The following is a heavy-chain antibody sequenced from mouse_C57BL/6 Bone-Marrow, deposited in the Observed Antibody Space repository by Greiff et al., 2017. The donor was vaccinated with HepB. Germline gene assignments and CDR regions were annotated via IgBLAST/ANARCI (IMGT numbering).Heavy chain of an antibody. CDR2: IDPSDSYT. CDR1: GYTFTSYW. CDR3: ARETLRYSNLFAY. D-gene: IGHD2-5*01. Sequence: QVQLQQPGAELVRPGTSVKLSCKASGYTFTSYWMHWVKQRPGQGLEWIGVIDPSDSYTNYNQKFKGKATLTVDTSSSTAYMQLSSLTSEDSAVYYCARETLRYSNLFAYCGQGTLVTVSA. J-gene: IGHJ3*01. V-gene: IGHV1-59*01.